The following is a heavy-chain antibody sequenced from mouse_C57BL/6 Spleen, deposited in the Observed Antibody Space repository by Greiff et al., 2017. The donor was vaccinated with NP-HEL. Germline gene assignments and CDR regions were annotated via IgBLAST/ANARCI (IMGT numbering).Heavy chain of an antibody. J-gene: IGHJ2*01. V-gene: IGHV1-59*01. CDR2: IDPSDSYT. Sequence: QVQLQQPGAELVRPGTSVKLSCKASGYTFTSYWMHWVKQRPGQGLEWIGVIDPSDSYTNYNQKFKGKATLTVDTSSSTAYMQLSSLTSEDSAVYYCARRGYYDYDAYYFDYWGQGTTLTVSS. D-gene: IGHD2-4*01. CDR3: ARRGYYDYDAYYFDY. CDR1: GYTFTSYW.